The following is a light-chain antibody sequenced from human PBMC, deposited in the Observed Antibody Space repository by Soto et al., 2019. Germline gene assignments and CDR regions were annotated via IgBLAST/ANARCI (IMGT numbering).Light chain of an antibody. CDR1: QSVSSNY. J-gene: IGKJ4*01. CDR2: GAS. CDR3: RQYGTSLGFP. V-gene: IGKV3-20*01. Sequence: EIVLTQSPCTLSWSPWERATLSCMARQSVSSNYLAWYQEKLGQAPRLLIYGASKRATGIPGRFSGSGSGTDFTLTISRLEPEDFAVYYCRQYGTSLGFPVGGGTKVDIK.